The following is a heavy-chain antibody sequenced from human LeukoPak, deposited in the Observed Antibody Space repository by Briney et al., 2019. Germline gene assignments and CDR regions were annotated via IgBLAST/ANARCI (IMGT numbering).Heavy chain of an antibody. Sequence: GGSLRLSCAASGFTFSSYAMHWVRQAPGKGLEWVAVISYDGGNKYYADSVKGRFTISRDNSKNTLYLQMNSLRAEDTAVYYCAGASGYYYYYYMDVWGKGTTVTISS. CDR3: AGASGYYYYYYMDV. CDR1: GFTFSSYA. J-gene: IGHJ6*03. CDR2: ISYDGGNK. D-gene: IGHD1-26*01. V-gene: IGHV3-30*04.